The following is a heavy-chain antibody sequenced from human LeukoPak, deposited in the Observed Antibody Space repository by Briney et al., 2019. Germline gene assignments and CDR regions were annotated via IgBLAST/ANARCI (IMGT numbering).Heavy chain of an antibody. J-gene: IGHJ4*02. D-gene: IGHD3-22*01. V-gene: IGHV3-30-3*01. CDR3: AGGENYYDSSGYYY. CDR2: ISYDGSNK. Sequence: GGSLRLSCAASGFTFSSYAMHWVRQAPGKGLEWVAVISYDGSNKYYADSVKGRFTISRDNSKNTLYLQMNSLRAEDTAVYYCAGGENYYDSSGYYYWGQGTLVTVSS. CDR1: GFTFSSYA.